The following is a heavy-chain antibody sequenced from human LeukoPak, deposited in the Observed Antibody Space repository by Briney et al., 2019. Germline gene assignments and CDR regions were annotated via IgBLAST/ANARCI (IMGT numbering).Heavy chain of an antibody. CDR1: GFAVSSNF. J-gene: IGHJ4*02. V-gene: IGHV3-53*01. CDR2: IYSGGDT. Sequence: GGSLRLSCAASGFAVSSNFMSWVRQAPGKGLEWVSVIYSGGDTYYADSVKGRFTISRDNSKNMLYLQMNSLRAEDTAVYYCARELGMTHDYWGQGTLVTVSS. D-gene: IGHD7-27*01. CDR3: ARELGMTHDY.